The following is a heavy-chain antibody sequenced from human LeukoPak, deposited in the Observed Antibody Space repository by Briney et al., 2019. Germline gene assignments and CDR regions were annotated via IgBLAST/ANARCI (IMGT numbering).Heavy chain of an antibody. J-gene: IGHJ4*02. D-gene: IGHD3-3*01. CDR2: ISYDGSNK. CDR1: GFTFSSYA. V-gene: IGHV3-30-3*01. CDR3: ARLFMESENYLDY. Sequence: GGSLRLSCAASGFTFSSYAMHWVRQAPGKGLEWVAVISYDGSNKYYADSVKGRFTISRDNSKNTLYLQMNSLRAEDTAVYYCARLFMESENYLDYWGQGTLVTVSS.